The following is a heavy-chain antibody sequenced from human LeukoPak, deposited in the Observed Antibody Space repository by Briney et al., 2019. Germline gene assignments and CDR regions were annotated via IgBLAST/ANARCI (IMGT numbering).Heavy chain of an antibody. Sequence: GGSLRLSCAASGFTFSSYAMHWVRQAPGKGLEWVAVISYDGSNKYYADSVKGRFTISRDNSKNTLYLQMNSLRAEDTAVYYCAREGSSGYYPYWGQGILVTVSS. CDR1: GFTFSSYA. CDR3: AREGSSGYYPY. D-gene: IGHD3-22*01. V-gene: IGHV3-30-3*01. CDR2: ISYDGSNK. J-gene: IGHJ4*02.